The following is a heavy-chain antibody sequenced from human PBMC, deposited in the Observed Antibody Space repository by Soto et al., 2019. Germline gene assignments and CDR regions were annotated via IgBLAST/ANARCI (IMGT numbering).Heavy chain of an antibody. CDR3: ARGVAGSGFDL. Sequence: PSGTLSLTCAVSGDSVSSNTAAWNWIRSSPSRGLEWLGRTYYRSNWRHDYAVSVKSRITVNPDTSKNHFSLQLNSVTPDDTAVYSCARGVAGSGFDLWGQGTLVTVSS. CDR1: GDSVSSNTAA. V-gene: IGHV6-1*01. J-gene: IGHJ4*02. CDR2: TYYRSNWRH. D-gene: IGHD6-19*01.